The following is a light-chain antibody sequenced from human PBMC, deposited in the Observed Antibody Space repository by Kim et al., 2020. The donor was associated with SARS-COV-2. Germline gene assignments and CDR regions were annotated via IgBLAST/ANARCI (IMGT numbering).Light chain of an antibody. Sequence: AASAGVRFTITFRASQSLWTWLAWYQQKPGKAPKVLIDRASTVEIAVPSRFSGNGSGTEFTLTFSSLQPDDFASYYCHQYNNYVAFGGGTKVDIK. CDR3: HQYNNYVA. CDR1: QSLWTW. CDR2: RAS. J-gene: IGKJ4*01. V-gene: IGKV1-5*03.